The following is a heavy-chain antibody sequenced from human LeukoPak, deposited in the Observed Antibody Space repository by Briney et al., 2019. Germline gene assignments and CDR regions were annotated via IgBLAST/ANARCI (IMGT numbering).Heavy chain of an antibody. J-gene: IGHJ6*03. Sequence: SGTLSLTCTVSGGSISSYYWSWIRQPPGKGLEWIGYIYYSGSTNYNPSLKSRVTVSVDTSKNQFSLKLSSVTAADTAVYYCARTTEAHSWRTRYYDYYMDVWGKGTTVTASS. D-gene: IGHD6-13*01. CDR2: IYYSGST. CDR3: ARTTEAHSWRTRYYDYYMDV. CDR1: GGSISSYY. V-gene: IGHV4-59*01.